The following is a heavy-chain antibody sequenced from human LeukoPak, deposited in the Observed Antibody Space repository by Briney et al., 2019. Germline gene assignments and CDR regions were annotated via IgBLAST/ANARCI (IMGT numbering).Heavy chain of an antibody. D-gene: IGHD3-22*01. CDR1: GFTFSSYG. Sequence: TGRSLRLSCAASGFTFSSYGMHWVRQAPGKGLEWVAVISYDGSNKYYADSVKGRFTISRDNSKNTLYLQMNSLRAEDTAVYYCAKGEVISFSLWGQGTPVTVSS. CDR2: ISYDGSNK. V-gene: IGHV3-30*18. J-gene: IGHJ4*02. CDR3: AKGEVISFSL.